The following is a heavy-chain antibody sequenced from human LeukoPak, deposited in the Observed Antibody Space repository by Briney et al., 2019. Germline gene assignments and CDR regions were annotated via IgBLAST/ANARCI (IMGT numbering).Heavy chain of an antibody. CDR1: GYTFTSYY. CDR2: INPSGGST. CDR3: ASWRSGRAFDI. V-gene: IGHV1-46*01. Sequence: GASVKVSCKASGYTFTSYYMHWVRQAPGQGLEWMGIINPSGGSTSYAQKFQGRVTMTRDTSTSTAYMELSSLRSEDTAVYYCASWRSGRAFDIWGQGTMVTVSS. D-gene: IGHD3-3*01. J-gene: IGHJ3*02.